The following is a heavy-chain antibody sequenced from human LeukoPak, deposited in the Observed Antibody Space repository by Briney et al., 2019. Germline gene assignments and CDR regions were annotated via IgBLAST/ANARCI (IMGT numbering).Heavy chain of an antibody. D-gene: IGHD3-22*01. Sequence: PSETLSLTCTVSGGSISSYYWGWVRQPPGKGLEWIGGIYYSGSTQYNPSLKSRVTISVDTSKNQFSLKLSSVTAADTAVYYCARRRASYSDSSGYYYGGWFDPWGQGTLVTVSS. V-gene: IGHV4-39*01. CDR2: IYYSGST. CDR1: GGSISSYY. CDR3: ARRRASYSDSSGYYYGGWFDP. J-gene: IGHJ5*02.